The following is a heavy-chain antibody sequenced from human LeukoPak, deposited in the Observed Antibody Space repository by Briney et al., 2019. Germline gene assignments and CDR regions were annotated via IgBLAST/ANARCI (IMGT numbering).Heavy chain of an antibody. D-gene: IGHD6-19*01. Sequence: SETLSFTCTVSGGSINSYYWIWLRQPPGQGLVWSGNLYYSGSPTYSRALKSRVTISVHTSKNKVSLKLSSVTAADTAVYYCARSIVVAGIVSDYYYYAMDVWGPGTTVTVSS. CDR1: GGSINSYY. CDR2: LYYSGSP. J-gene: IGHJ6*02. CDR3: ARSIVVAGIVSDYYYYAMDV. V-gene: IGHV4-59*08.